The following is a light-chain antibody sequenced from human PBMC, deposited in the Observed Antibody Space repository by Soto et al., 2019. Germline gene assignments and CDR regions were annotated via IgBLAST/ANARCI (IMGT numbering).Light chain of an antibody. CDR1: QSVSSN. J-gene: IGKJ1*01. CDR3: QQYNNWPPWT. V-gene: IGKV3-15*01. Sequence: EIVMTQSPATLSVSPGERGTLSCRASQSVSSNLAWYQQKPGQAPRLLIYGASTKATGISARFSGSGSGTEFTLTISSLQSEDFALYYCQQYNNWPPWTFGQGTKVEIK. CDR2: GAS.